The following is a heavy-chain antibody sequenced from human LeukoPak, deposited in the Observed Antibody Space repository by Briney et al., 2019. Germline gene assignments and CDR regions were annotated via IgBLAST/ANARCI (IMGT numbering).Heavy chain of an antibody. CDR1: GFTFSSYA. CDR2: ISGSGGST. D-gene: IGHD3-9*01. V-gene: IGHV3-23*01. Sequence: PGGSLRLSCAASGFTFSSYAMSWVRQAPGKGLEWVSAISGSGGSTYYADSVKGRFTISRDNSKNTLYLQMNSLRAEDTAVYYCAKDHREGLRYFDWLIDYWGQGTLVTVSS. CDR3: AKDHREGLRYFDWLIDY. J-gene: IGHJ4*02.